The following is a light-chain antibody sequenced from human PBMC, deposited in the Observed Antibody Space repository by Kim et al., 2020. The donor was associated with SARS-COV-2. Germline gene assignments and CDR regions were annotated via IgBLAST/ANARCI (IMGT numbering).Light chain of an antibody. CDR3: QAWDSSTAV. J-gene: IGLJ3*02. V-gene: IGLV3-1*01. Sequence: VSQGKTARSTGSGTKLGDKYAYGYKKKPGQSPVLVIYQHTKRPSGISQRFAGSSSGNTATLTISPAQTMDEADYYCQAWDSSTAVFGGGTKVTVL. CDR1: KLGDKY. CDR2: QHT.